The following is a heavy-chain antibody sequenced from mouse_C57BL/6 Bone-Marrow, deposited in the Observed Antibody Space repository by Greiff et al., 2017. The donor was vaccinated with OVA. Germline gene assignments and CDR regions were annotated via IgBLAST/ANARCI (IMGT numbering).Heavy chain of an antibody. V-gene: IGHV1-72*01. CDR2: IDPNSGGT. CDR3: ARSRGYYGSSLDY. J-gene: IGHJ2*01. Sequence: VQLQQPGAELVKPGASVKLSCKASGYTFTSYWMHWVKQRPGRGLEWLGRIDPNSGGTKYNEKFKSKATLTVDKPSSTAYMQLSSLTSEDSAVYYWARSRGYYGSSLDYWGQGTTLTVSS. CDR1: GYTFTSYW. D-gene: IGHD1-1*01.